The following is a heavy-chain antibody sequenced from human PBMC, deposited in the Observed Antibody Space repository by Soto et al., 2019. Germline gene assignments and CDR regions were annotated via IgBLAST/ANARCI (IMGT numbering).Heavy chain of an antibody. Sequence: SETLSLTCTVSGASISGFYWSWIRKSAGKGLEWIGRIYATGTTDYNPSLKSRVMMSVDTSKKQFSLKLRSVTAADTAVYYCVRDGTKTLRDWFDPWGQGISVTVPQ. CDR2: IYATGTT. CDR1: GASISGFY. J-gene: IGHJ5*02. V-gene: IGHV4-4*07. D-gene: IGHD1-1*01. CDR3: VRDGTKTLRDWFDP.